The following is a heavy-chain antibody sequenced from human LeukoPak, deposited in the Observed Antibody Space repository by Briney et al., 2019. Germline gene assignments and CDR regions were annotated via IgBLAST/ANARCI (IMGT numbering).Heavy chain of an antibody. J-gene: IGHJ4*02. CDR2: IYHSGST. D-gene: IGHD5-24*01. Sequence: SQTLSLTCAVSGGSISSGGYSWSWIRQPPGKGLEWIGYIYHSGSTYYNPSLKSRVTISVDRSKNQFSLKLSSVTAADTAVYYCARAATSGFGYWGQGTLVTISS. V-gene: IGHV4-30-2*01. CDR3: ARAATSGFGY. CDR1: GGSISSGGYS.